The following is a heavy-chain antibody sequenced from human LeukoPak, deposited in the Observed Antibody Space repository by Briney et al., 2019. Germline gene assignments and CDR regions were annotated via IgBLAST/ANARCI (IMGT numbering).Heavy chain of an antibody. J-gene: IGHJ4*02. CDR1: GYTFTNYG. Sequence: EASVKVSCKASGYTFTNYGISWVRQAPGQGLEWMGWISPYNGNTNYVQTFQGRVTMTTDTSTSTVYMELRSLRSDDTAVYYCARASRIVAVGTLDYWGQGTLVTVSS. CDR3: ARASRIVAVGTLDY. V-gene: IGHV1-18*01. CDR2: ISPYNGNT. D-gene: IGHD6-13*01.